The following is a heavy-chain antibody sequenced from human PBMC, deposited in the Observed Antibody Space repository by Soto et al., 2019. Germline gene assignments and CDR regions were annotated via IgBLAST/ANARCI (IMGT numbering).Heavy chain of an antibody. D-gene: IGHD2-8*02. V-gene: IGHV4-34*01. CDR1: GGSFSGYY. CDR2: INHSGST. Sequence: SETLSLTCAVYGGSFSGYYWTWIRQPPGTGLEWIGEINHSGSTNYNPSLESRVTISVDTSKNQFSLKLTSVTAADTAVYYCARDKITGLFDYWGQGTLVTVPS. CDR3: ARDKITGLFDY. J-gene: IGHJ4*02.